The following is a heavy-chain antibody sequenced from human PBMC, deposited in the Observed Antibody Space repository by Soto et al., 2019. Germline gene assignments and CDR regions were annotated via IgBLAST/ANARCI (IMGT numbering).Heavy chain of an antibody. CDR2: IYHSGST. D-gene: IGHD6-13*01. CDR1: GGSISSSNW. V-gene: IGHV4-4*02. Sequence: QVQLQESGPGLVKPSGTLSLTCAVSGGSISSSNWWRWVRQPPGKGLEWIGEIYHSGSTNYNPSLKRRVTISVDKSKNQFSLTLSSVTDADTAVYYCARVRIAAAGTAYYFDYWGQGTLVTVSS. J-gene: IGHJ4*02. CDR3: ARVRIAAAGTAYYFDY.